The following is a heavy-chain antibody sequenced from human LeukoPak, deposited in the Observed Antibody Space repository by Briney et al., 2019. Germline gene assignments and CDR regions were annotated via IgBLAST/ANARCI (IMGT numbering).Heavy chain of an antibody. CDR2: VSFSGDET. J-gene: IGHJ4*02. CDR1: GFTFSCYG. Sequence: GGSLRLSCAASGFTFSCYGMTWVRQTPGKGLEWVSSVSFSGDETYYADSVKGRFTISRDTSKNTVYLQMNSLRAEDTALYYCAKDSGYYSFDYWGQGTLVTVSS. V-gene: IGHV3-23*01. D-gene: IGHD3-3*01. CDR3: AKDSGYYSFDY.